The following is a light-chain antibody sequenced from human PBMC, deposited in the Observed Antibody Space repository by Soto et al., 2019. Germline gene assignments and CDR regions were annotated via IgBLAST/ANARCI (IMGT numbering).Light chain of an antibody. CDR3: QQYNNWPPGRT. CDR1: ESVSSN. Sequence: EIVITQSPVTLSLSPGERDTLSCRSSESVSSNLAWYQQKPGQAPRLLLYDASTRATGIPARFSGSGSGTEVTLTIGSLQCEDFAVYYCQQYNNWPPGRTFGQGTKVEIK. CDR2: DAS. V-gene: IGKV3-15*01. J-gene: IGKJ1*01.